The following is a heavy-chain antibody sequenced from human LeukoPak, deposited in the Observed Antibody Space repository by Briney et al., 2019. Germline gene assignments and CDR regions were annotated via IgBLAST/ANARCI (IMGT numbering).Heavy chain of an antibody. Sequence: GGSLRLSCAASGFTFSTYGMHWVRQAPGKGLEWVSAISGSGGTTYYADSLKGRFTISRDNAKNSLYLQMNSLRDEDTAVYYCARDQVYAFDIWGQGTMVTVSS. CDR1: GFTFSTYG. V-gene: IGHV3-48*02. D-gene: IGHD2-8*01. CDR3: ARDQVYAFDI. CDR2: ISGSGGTT. J-gene: IGHJ3*02.